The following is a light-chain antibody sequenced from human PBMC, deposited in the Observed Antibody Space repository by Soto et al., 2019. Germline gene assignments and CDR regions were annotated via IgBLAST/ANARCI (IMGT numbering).Light chain of an antibody. CDR1: QSVSRK. Sequence: EIVMTQSPATLSVSPGERATLSCSASQSVSRKLAWYQETRGQAARLPMYGASTRATGVPARFSGSGSGTEFTLTISNLQSEDFAVYYCQQRANWPLTFGGGTKVDIK. V-gene: IGKV3-15*01. J-gene: IGKJ4*01. CDR3: QQRANWPLT. CDR2: GAS.